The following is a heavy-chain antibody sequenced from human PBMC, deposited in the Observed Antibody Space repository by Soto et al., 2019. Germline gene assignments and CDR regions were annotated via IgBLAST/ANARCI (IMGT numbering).Heavy chain of an antibody. V-gene: IGHV4-30-2*01. CDR1: GGSISSGGYS. D-gene: IGHD6-13*01. J-gene: IGHJ4*02. CDR2: IYHSGST. Sequence: QLQLQESGSGLVKPSQTLSLTCAVSGGSISSGGYSWSWIRQPPGKGLEWIGYIYHSGSTYYNPSLKSRVTISVDRSKNQFSLKLSSVTPADTAVYYCARGSFGSSSWSSYYFDYWGQGTLVTVSS. CDR3: ARGSFGSSSWSSYYFDY.